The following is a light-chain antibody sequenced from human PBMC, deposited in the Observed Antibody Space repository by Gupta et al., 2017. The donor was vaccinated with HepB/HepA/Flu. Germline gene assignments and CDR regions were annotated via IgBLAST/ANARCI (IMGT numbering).Light chain of an antibody. CDR3: SSYTSSSTHGV. Sequence: SPLPQPAPVSGSPGPSTPISCTGTSSDVGGYNYVTWYQQHPGKAPKLMIYDVINRPSGVSNRFSGSKSGNTASLTISGLQAEDEADYYCSSYTSSSTHGVFGGGTKLTVL. CDR2: DVI. J-gene: IGLJ2*01. CDR1: SSDVGGYNY. V-gene: IGLV2-14*03.